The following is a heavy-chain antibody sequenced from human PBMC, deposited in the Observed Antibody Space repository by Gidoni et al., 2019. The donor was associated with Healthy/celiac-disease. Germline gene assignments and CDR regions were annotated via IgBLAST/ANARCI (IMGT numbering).Heavy chain of an antibody. V-gene: IGHV3-53*01. D-gene: IGHD6-6*01. J-gene: IGHJ4*02. CDR1: GLPVSSNY. CDR2: IYSGGST. Sequence: EVQLVESGGGLIQPGGSLRLSRASPGLPVSSNYMSWVRQAPGKGLELVSVIYSGGSTYYADSVKGRFTISRDNSKNTLYLQMNSLRAEDTAVYYCARVTYSSSVRVFDYWGQGTLVTVSS. CDR3: ARVTYSSSVRVFDY.